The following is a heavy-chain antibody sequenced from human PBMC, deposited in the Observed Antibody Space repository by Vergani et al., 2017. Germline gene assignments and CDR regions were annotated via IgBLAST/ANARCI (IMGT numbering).Heavy chain of an antibody. CDR1: GDIFNNYT. CDR2: IIPIIRLA. Sequence: QVHLAQSGTEVKKPGSSVKVSCKVSGDIFNNYTVTWVRQAPGQGLEWMGRIIPIIRLATSAQKFQDRVKITGDTSTTTVYMEMNNLRSEDTAVYYCARVSPGDNSGWEPFDYWGQGTLVTVSS. D-gene: IGHD6-19*01. V-gene: IGHV1-69*02. J-gene: IGHJ4*02. CDR3: ARVSPGDNSGWEPFDY.